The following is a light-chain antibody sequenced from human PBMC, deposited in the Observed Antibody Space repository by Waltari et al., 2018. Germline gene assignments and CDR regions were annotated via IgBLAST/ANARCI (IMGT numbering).Light chain of an antibody. V-gene: IGLV3-19*01. CDR2: DKN. J-gene: IGLJ2*01. CDR1: SLRSYY. CDR3: HSRDASGSGGA. Sequence: TQDPAVSVAMGQTVRITCQGDSLRSYYASWYQQRPGQAPILVMYDKNSRPSGVPDRFSGSSSDDTASLTITGAQAEDEDYYYCHSRDASGSGGAFGGGTKLTVL.